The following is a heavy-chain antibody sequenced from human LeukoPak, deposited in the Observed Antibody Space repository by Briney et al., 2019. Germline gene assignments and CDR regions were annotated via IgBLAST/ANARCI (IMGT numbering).Heavy chain of an antibody. CDR3: ARDVLVPYNWNDL. D-gene: IGHD2/OR15-2a*01. J-gene: IGHJ5*02. V-gene: IGHV1-2*02. CDR2: INPNSGGT. Sequence: ASVKVSCKASGYTFTGYYMHWVRQAPGQGLEWMGWINPNSGGTNYAQKFQGRVTMTRGTSISTAYMELSSLRSEDTAVYYCARDVLVPYNWNDLWGQGTLVTVSS. CDR1: GYTFTGYY.